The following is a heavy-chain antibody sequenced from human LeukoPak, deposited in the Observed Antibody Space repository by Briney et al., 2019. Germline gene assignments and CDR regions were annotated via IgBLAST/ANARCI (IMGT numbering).Heavy chain of an antibody. D-gene: IGHD7-27*01. J-gene: IGHJ3*02. CDR3: AKEAGDRAFDI. V-gene: IGHV3-43*01. CDR1: GFTFDDYT. CDR2: ISWDGGST. Sequence: GGSLRLSCAASGFTFDDYTMHWVRQASGKGLEWVSLISWDGGSTYYADSVKGRFTISRDNSKNSLYLQMNSLRTEDTALYYCAKEAGDRAFDIWGQGTMVTVSS.